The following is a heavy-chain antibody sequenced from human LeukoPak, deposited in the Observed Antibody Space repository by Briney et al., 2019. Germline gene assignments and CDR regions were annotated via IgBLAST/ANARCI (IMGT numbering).Heavy chain of an antibody. V-gene: IGHV4-4*02. D-gene: IGHD5-12*01. CDR2: IYHSGST. Sequence: SGTLSLTCAVSGGSISSSNWWSWVRQPPGKGLEWIGEIYHSGSTNYNPSLKSRVTISVDKSKNQFSLKLSSVTAADTAVYYCARDRNSGYDTIVGDYYYYYGMDVWGQGTTVTVSS. J-gene: IGHJ6*02. CDR3: ARDRNSGYDTIVGDYYYYYGMDV. CDR1: GGSISSSNW.